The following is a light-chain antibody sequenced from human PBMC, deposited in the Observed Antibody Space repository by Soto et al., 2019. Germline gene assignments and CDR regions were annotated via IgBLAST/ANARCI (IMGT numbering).Light chain of an antibody. CDR1: QSVSSSY. CDR3: QQYGSSPWT. V-gene: IGKV3-20*01. CDR2: GAS. Sequence: EIVLTQSPGTLSLSPGERATLSCRASQSVSSSYLAWYQQKPGRAPRLLIYGASSRATGIPDRFSGSGSEADFSLTIATLETEDFAVYYCQQYGSSPWTFGQGTKVEIK. J-gene: IGKJ1*01.